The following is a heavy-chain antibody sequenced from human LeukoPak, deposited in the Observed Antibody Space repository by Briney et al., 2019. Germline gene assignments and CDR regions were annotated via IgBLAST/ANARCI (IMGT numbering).Heavy chain of an antibody. CDR3: ARESDFNGNFDAFDI. Sequence: GGPLRLSFAASGLTFSSYSMNWVRQAPGKGLGWVSYISSSSSTIYYADSVKGRFTISRDNPRNSLYLQMNSLRAEDTAVYYCARESDFNGNFDAFDIWGEGTVVTVSS. D-gene: IGHD4-23*01. CDR1: GLTFSSYS. CDR2: ISSSSSTI. J-gene: IGHJ3*02. V-gene: IGHV3-48*01.